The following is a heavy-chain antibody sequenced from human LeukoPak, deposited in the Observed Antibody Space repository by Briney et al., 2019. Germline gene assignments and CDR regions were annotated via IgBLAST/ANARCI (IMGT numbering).Heavy chain of an antibody. Sequence: GSLRLSCAASGFAVSSKYMNWVRQAPGKGLEWIGEINHSGSTNYNPSLKSRVTISVDTSKNQFSLKLSSVTAADTAVYYCARGVRGLNDYWGQGTLVTVSS. CDR3: ARGVRGLNDY. D-gene: IGHD2-8*01. J-gene: IGHJ4*02. CDR1: GFAVSSKY. V-gene: IGHV4-34*01. CDR2: INHSGST.